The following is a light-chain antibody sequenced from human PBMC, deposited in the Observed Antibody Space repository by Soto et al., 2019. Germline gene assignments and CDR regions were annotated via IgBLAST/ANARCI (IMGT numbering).Light chain of an antibody. CDR1: HNIVTY. V-gene: IGKV1-39*01. CDR2: EAS. Sequence: DLHMAQSPPSLSASVGDRVTITCRASHNIVTYLNWYQQKAGKAPSLLIYEASHLQSGVPFRFFGSGSGTDFTLTIDNLKHEDSGTYYCQQSHSTPPTFGPGTKLEIK. J-gene: IGKJ2*01. CDR3: QQSHSTPPT.